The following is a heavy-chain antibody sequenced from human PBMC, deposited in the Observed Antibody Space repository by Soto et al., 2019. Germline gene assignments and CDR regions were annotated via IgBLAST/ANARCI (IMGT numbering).Heavy chain of an antibody. J-gene: IGHJ6*03. CDR1: GFSLSTSGMC. Sequence: SGPTLVNPTQTLTLTCTFSGFSLSTSGMCVSWIRQPPGKALERLARIDWDDDKYYSTSLKTRLTISKDTSKNQVVLTMTNMDPVDTATYYCARTESVLRYPYYYYMDVWGKGTTVTVSS. CDR3: ARTESVLRYPYYYYMDV. V-gene: IGHV2-70*11. D-gene: IGHD3-9*01. CDR2: IDWDDDK.